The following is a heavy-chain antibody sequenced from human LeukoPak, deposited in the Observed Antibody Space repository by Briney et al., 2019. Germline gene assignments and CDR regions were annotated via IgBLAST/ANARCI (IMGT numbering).Heavy chain of an antibody. CDR2: ISSSSTTV. J-gene: IGHJ4*02. CDR3: ARDPNRDFWSGYYTR. Sequence: PGGSLRLSCAASGFTFSSYSMNWVRQAPGKGLEWVSYISSSSTTVFCADSVKGRFTISRDNAKNSLYLQMNSLRAEDTAVYYCARDPNRDFWSGYYTRWGQGTLVTVSS. D-gene: IGHD3-3*01. V-gene: IGHV3-48*01. CDR1: GFTFSSYS.